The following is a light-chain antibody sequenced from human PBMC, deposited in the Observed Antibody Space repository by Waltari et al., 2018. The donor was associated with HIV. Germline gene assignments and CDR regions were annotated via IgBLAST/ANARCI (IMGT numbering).Light chain of an antibody. CDR1: NSNIGAAYD. V-gene: IGLV1-40*01. Sequence: QSVLTQPPSVSGAPGQRVTISCTGSNSNIGAAYDVHWFKQLPGTAPKPVNYGKNNRPSGVPDRFSGSKSATSASLAISGLQAEYESDYYCQSYDSSLSGSVFGGGTKLTVL. J-gene: IGLJ2*01. CDR2: GKN. CDR3: QSYDSSLSGSV.